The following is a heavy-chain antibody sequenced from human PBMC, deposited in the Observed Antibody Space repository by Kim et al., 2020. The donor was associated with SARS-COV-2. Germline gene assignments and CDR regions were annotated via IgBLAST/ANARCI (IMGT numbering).Heavy chain of an antibody. J-gene: IGHJ6*02. CDR2: ISYDGSNK. V-gene: IGHV3-30-3*01. CDR3: AGDAWSGLRGVTYSYYGMDV. D-gene: IGHD3-10*01. Sequence: GGSLRLSCAASGFTFSSCAMHWVRQAPGKGLEWVAVISYDGSNKNYADSVKGRFTISRDNSKNTLYLQMNSLRADDTALYYCAGDAWSGLRGVTYSYYGMDVWGQGTTVTVSS. CDR1: GFTFSSCA.